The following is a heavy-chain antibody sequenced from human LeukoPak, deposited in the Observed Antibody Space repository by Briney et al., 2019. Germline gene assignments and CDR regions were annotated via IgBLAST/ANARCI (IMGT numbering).Heavy chain of an antibody. J-gene: IGHJ4*02. CDR3: ARDRDYYDSRGQTILFDY. V-gene: IGHV4-30-4*01. CDR1: GGSISSGDYY. D-gene: IGHD3-22*01. Sequence: SQTLSLTCTVSGGSISSGDYYWSWIRQPPGKGLEWIGYIYYSGSTYYNPSLKSRVTISVDTSKNQFSLKLSSVTAADTAVYYCARDRDYYDSRGQTILFDYWGQGTLVTVSS. CDR2: IYYSGST.